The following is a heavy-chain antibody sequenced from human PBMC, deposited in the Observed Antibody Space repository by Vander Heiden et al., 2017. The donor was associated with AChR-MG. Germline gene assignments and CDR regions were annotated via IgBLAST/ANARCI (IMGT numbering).Heavy chain of an antibody. CDR2: ISYDGSNK. D-gene: IGHD4-4*01. CDR1: GFTFSSYA. Sequence: QVQLVESGGGVVQPGRSLRLSCAASGFTFSSYAMHWVRQAPGKGLGWVAVISYDGSNKYYADSVKGRFTISRDNSKNTLYLQMNSLRAEDTAVYYCARDSEGVSNADFDYWGQGTLVTVSS. CDR3: ARDSEGVSNADFDY. V-gene: IGHV3-30-3*01. J-gene: IGHJ4*02.